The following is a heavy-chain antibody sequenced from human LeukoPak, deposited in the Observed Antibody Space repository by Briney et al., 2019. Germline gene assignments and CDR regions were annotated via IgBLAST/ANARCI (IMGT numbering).Heavy chain of an antibody. V-gene: IGHV4-30-4*01. D-gene: IGHD3-10*01. Sequence: PSETLSLTCIVSGGSISSGDYYWSWIRQPPGKGLEWIGYIYYSGSTYYNPSLKSRVTISVDTSKNQFSLKLSSVTAADTAVYYCARDRLATGVRGLRWFDPWGQGTLVTVSS. CDR2: IYYSGST. CDR1: GGSISSGDYY. CDR3: ARDRLATGVRGLRWFDP. J-gene: IGHJ5*02.